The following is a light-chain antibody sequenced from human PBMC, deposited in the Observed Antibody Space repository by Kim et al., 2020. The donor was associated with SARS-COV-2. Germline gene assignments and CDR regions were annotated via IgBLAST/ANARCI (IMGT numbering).Light chain of an antibody. CDR2: QDS. Sequence: SQGQSASITCSGDQLGDKYACWYQQKPGQSPLLVIYQDSKRPSGIPERFSGSNSGNTATLTISGTQAMDEADYYCQAWDSSTEVFGGGTQLTVL. J-gene: IGLJ2*01. V-gene: IGLV3-1*01. CDR3: QAWDSSTEV. CDR1: QLGDKY.